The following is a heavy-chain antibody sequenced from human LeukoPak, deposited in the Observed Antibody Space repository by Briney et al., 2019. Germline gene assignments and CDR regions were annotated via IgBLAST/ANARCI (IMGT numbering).Heavy chain of an antibody. V-gene: IGHV1-18*01. J-gene: IGHJ4*02. D-gene: IGHD2-15*01. Sequence: ASVKVSCKASGYSFTNYGINWVRQAPGQGLEWMGWISPYDGNTNYAQKVQCRVTMTTDTSTNTAYMELRSLRSDDTAVYYCARGGGEIVVAIAATPNPYFDSWGQGTLVTVSS. CDR1: GYSFTNYG. CDR3: ARGGGEIVVAIAATPNPYFDS. CDR2: ISPYDGNT.